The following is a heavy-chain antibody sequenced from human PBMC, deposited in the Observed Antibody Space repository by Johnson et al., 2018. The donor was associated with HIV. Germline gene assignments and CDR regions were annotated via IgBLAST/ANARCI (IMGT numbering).Heavy chain of an antibody. CDR2: IKSKTDGGTT. CDR3: TTERRSGSYWLGTFDI. D-gene: IGHD1-26*01. Sequence: VQLVESGGGLVQPGGSLRLSCAASGFTFSNACMSWVRQAPGKGLEWVGRIKSKTDGGTTDSAAPVKSRFTIPRDNSKNTLYLQMKSLKTEDTAVYYCTTERRSGSYWLGTFDIWGQGTMVTVSS. V-gene: IGHV3-15*01. J-gene: IGHJ3*02. CDR1: GFTFSNAC.